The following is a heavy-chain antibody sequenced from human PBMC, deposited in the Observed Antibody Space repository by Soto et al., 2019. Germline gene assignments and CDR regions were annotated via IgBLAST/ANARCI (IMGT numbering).Heavy chain of an antibody. V-gene: IGHV4-34*01. Sequence: SETLSLTCAVYGGSFSDYYWSWIRQSPVKGLEWIGEINHSGSTNYNPSLKSRVTISVDTSKNQFSLKLNSVTAADTAVYYCAADPAGTSPTGFYYYMDVWGKGTTVTVSS. CDR1: GGSFSDYY. CDR3: AADPAGTSPTGFYYYMDV. D-gene: IGHD6-19*01. CDR2: INHSGST. J-gene: IGHJ6*03.